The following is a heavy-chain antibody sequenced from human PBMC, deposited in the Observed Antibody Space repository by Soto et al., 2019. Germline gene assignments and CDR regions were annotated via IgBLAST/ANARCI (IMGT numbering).Heavy chain of an antibody. CDR3: ARWGTTGGFDL. V-gene: IGHV3-30*19. Sequence: ESGGGVVQPGTSLRLSCAASGFRFQSFVMHWVRQAPGKGLEWVAFTSYDGNNKDYGDSVKGRFTVSRDNSQNTLHLQMDFLRPEDTALYYCARWGTTGGFDLWGQGTLVSVSS. J-gene: IGHJ4*02. CDR2: TSYDGNNK. CDR1: GFRFQSFV. D-gene: IGHD3-16*01.